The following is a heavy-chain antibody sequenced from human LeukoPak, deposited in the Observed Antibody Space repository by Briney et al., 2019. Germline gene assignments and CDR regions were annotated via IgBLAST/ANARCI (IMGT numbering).Heavy chain of an antibody. CDR1: GGSISSSSYY. V-gene: IGHV4-39*01. J-gene: IGHJ6*03. D-gene: IGHD3-10*01. CDR3: ASVRRGFGESSKYYSYYYMDV. CDR2: IYYSGST. Sequence: SETLSLTCTVSGGSISSSSYYWGWIRQPPGKGLEWIANIYYSGSTYYDPSLKSRVTISVDTSKNQLSLKLSAVTAADTAVYYCASVRRGFGESSKYYSYYYMDVWGNGTTVPIS.